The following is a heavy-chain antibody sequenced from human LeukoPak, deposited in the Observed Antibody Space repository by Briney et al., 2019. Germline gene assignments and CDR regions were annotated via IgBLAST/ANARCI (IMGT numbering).Heavy chain of an antibody. CDR1: GFTFSSYG. Sequence: GGSLRLSCAASGFTFSSYGMHWVRQAPGKGLERVAVISYDGNTKYYADSVEGRFTISRDNSKNTLYLQMNSLRAEDTAVYYCAKKSSRAVADWYFDLWGRGTLVTVSS. D-gene: IGHD6-19*01. CDR2: ISYDGNTK. V-gene: IGHV3-30*18. CDR3: AKKSSRAVADWYFDL. J-gene: IGHJ2*01.